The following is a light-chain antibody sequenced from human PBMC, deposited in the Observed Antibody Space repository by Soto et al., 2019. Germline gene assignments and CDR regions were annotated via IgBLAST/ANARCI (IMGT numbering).Light chain of an antibody. J-gene: IGKJ4*01. V-gene: IGKV3-11*01. CDR3: QQHSDWPLT. Sequence: EIVLLQSPATLSLSPGERSTLSCMASQSVSSSLAWYQQNPGQAPRLLIFDASNRATGIPVRFSGSGSGTDFTLTISSLEPEDFTVYYCQQHSDWPLTFGGGTKVDIK. CDR1: QSVSSS. CDR2: DAS.